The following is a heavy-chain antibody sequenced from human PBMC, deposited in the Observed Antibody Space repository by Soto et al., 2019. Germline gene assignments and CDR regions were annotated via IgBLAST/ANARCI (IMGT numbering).Heavy chain of an antibody. CDR2: INAGNGNT. J-gene: IGHJ3*02. V-gene: IGHV1-3*01. CDR3: ARIADIVATRYAFDI. CDR1: GYTFTSYA. D-gene: IGHD5-12*01. Sequence: QVQLVQSGAEVKKPGASVKVSCKASGYTFTSYAMHWVRQAPGQRLEWMGWINAGNGNTKYSQKFQGRVTITRDTSASTAYMELSSLRSEDTAVYYCARIADIVATRYAFDIWGQGTMVTVSS.